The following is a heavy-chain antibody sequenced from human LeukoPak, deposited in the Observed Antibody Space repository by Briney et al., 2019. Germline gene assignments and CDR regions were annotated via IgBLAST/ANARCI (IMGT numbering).Heavy chain of an antibody. D-gene: IGHD3-22*01. V-gene: IGHV4-38-2*02. Sequence: PSETLSLTCTVSGYSISSGYYWGWIRPPPGKGLEWIGSIYHSGSTYYNPSLKSRVTISVDTSKNQFSLKLSSVTAADTAVYYCAREDYYDSSGYLNYWGQGTLVTVSS. CDR2: IYHSGST. CDR1: GYSISSGYY. J-gene: IGHJ4*02. CDR3: AREDYYDSSGYLNY.